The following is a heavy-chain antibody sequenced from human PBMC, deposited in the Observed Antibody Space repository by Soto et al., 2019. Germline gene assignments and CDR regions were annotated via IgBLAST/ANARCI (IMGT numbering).Heavy chain of an antibody. J-gene: IGHJ4*02. CDR3: ARDGPLSGSIGSYYFLDY. CDR2: INPRSGGT. Sequence: QVQLVQSGADVKKPGASVKVSCKASGYTFTSYYIHWVRQAPGQGLEWMGIINPRSGGTNYAQSFQGRVTMTRDTSTTTVYMELSSLRSDDTAVYYCARDGPLSGSIGSYYFLDYWGQGTLVTVSS. V-gene: IGHV1-46*01. CDR1: GYTFTSYY. D-gene: IGHD1-26*01.